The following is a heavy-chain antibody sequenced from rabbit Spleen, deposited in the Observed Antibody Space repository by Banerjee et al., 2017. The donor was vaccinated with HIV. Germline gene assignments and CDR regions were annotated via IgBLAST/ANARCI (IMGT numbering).Heavy chain of an antibody. V-gene: IGHV1S40*01. D-gene: IGHD1-1*01. CDR2: INSKTGEN. J-gene: IGHJ3*01. CDR1: GFSLSYNYV. CDR3: ARDLTNVIGWNFGL. Sequence: QSLEESGGGLVQPGASLTLTCKASGFSLSYNYVMCWVRQAPGKGLEWIACINSKTGENVYANWAKGRFTVSKTSSTTVTLQMTSLTGADTATYFCARDLTNVIGWNFGLWGQGTLVTVS.